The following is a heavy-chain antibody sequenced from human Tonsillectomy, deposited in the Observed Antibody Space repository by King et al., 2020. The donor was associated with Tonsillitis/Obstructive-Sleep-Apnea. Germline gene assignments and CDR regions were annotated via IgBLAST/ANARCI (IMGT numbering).Heavy chain of an antibody. CDR1: GGSISSSSYY. CDR3: ARLVPATNFDY. CDR2: IYYSGST. V-gene: IGHV4-39*01. D-gene: IGHD2-2*01. Sequence: QLQESGPGLVKPSETLSLTCTVSGGSISSSSYYWGWIRQPPGKGLEWIGSIYYSGSTYYNPSLKSRVTISVDTSTNQFSLKLSSVTAADTAVYYCARLVPATNFDYWGQGTLVTVSS. J-gene: IGHJ4*02.